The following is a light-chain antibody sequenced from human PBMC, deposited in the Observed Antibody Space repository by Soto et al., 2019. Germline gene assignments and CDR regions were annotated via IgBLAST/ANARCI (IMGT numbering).Light chain of an antibody. J-gene: IGKJ1*01. V-gene: IGKV3-15*01. CDR2: GAS. Sequence: EIVMTQSPATLSLSPGERATLSCRASQSVSSYLAWYQQKPGQAPRLLIYGASTRATGIPARFSGSGSGTEFTLTISSLQSEDVAAYYCQQYENWPWTFGQGTKVDI. CDR3: QQYENWPWT. CDR1: QSVSSY.